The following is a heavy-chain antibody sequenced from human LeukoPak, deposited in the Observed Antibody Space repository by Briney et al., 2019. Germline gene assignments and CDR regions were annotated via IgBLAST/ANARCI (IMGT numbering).Heavy chain of an antibody. V-gene: IGHV3-30*03. CDR3: ARDTLYCSSTSCYYFDY. J-gene: IGHJ4*02. Sequence: GGSLRLSCAASGFTFSNYGMHWVRQAPGKGLEWVAVISYDGSNKYYEDSVKGRFTISRDISKNTLYLQMNSLRAEDTAVYYCARDTLYCSSTSCYYFDYWGQGTLVTVSS. CDR1: GFTFSNYG. D-gene: IGHD2-2*01. CDR2: ISYDGSNK.